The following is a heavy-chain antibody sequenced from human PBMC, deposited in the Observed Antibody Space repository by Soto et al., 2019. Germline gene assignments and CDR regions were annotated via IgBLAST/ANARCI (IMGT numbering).Heavy chain of an antibody. CDR1: GFTFSSYA. D-gene: IGHD3-3*01. V-gene: IGHV3-23*01. CDR3: AKRGSNDFWSGNYLDY. J-gene: IGHJ4*02. CDR2: ASGSGGST. Sequence: GGSLRLSCAASGFTFSSYAMSWVRQAPGKGLEWVSGASGSGGSTYYADSVKGRFTISRDNSKNMLYLQMNSLRAEDTAVYYCAKRGSNDFWSGNYLDYWGQGTLVTVSS.